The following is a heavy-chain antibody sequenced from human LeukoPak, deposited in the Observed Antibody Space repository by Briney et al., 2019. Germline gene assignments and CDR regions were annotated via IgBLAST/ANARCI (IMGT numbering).Heavy chain of an antibody. V-gene: IGHV3-23*01. D-gene: IGHD1-26*01. Sequence: PGGTLRLSCAASGFTFSSYGMSWVRQAPGKGLEWVSAISGSGGSTYYADSVKGRFTISRDNAKNSLYLQMNSLRAEDTAVYYCASTKWELLTAFDYWGQGTLVTVSS. CDR3: ASTKWELLTAFDY. CDR1: GFTFSSYG. J-gene: IGHJ4*02. CDR2: ISGSGGST.